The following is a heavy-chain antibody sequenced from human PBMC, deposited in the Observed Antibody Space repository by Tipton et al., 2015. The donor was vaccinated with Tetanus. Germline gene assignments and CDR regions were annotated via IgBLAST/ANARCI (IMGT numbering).Heavy chain of an antibody. D-gene: IGHD3-3*01. CDR1: GGSFSGYY. CDR3: ARDPLDFYFDY. V-gene: IGHV4-34*01. CDR2: INHSGST. J-gene: IGHJ4*02. Sequence: TLSLTCAVYGGSFSGYYWSWIRQPPGKGLEWIGEINHSGSTNYNPSLKSRVTISVDTSKNQFSLKLSSVTAADTAVYYCARDPLDFYFDYWGQGTLVTVSS.